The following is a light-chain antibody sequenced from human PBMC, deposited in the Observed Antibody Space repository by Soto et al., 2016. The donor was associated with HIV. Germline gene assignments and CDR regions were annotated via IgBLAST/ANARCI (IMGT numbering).Light chain of an antibody. J-gene: IGLJ1*01. V-gene: IGLV3-21*03. Sequence: SYVLTQPPSVSVAPGKTATITCGGNNIGTKTVHWYQQKPGQAPVLVVYDDSDRPSGIPERFSGSNSGNTATLSISRVEAGDEADYYCQVWDSSSDHYVFGIGTWVTVL. CDR1: NIGTKT. CDR3: QVWDSSSDHYV. CDR2: DDS.